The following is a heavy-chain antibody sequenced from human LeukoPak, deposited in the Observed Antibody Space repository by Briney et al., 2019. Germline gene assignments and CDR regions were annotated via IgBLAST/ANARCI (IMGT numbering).Heavy chain of an antibody. J-gene: IGHJ5*02. V-gene: IGHV1-69*04. Sequence: SVKLSCKASGCTFSSYAISWVRQAPGQGLEWMGRIIPIFGIANYAQKFQGRVTITADKSTSTAYMELSSLRSEDTAVYYCAREACGGSCSRFDPWGQGTLVTVSS. CDR1: GCTFSSYA. CDR2: IIPIFGIA. CDR3: AREACGGSCSRFDP. D-gene: IGHD2-15*01.